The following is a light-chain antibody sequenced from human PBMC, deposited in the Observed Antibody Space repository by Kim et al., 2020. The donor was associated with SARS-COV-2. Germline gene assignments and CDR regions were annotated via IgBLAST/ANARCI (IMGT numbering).Light chain of an antibody. Sequence: EIVMTQSPATLSVSPGERATLSCRASQSVSSNLAWYQQKPGQAPRLLIYGAPTRATGIPGRFRGSGSGTEFTLTISSLQSEDFAVYYCQQYSHWPLAFGGGTKVDIK. V-gene: IGKV3-15*01. CDR3: QQYSHWPLA. J-gene: IGKJ4*01. CDR2: GAP. CDR1: QSVSSN.